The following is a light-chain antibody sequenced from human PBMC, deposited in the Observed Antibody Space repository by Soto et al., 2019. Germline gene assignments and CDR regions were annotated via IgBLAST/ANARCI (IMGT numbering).Light chain of an antibody. CDR3: QQRSNWPPVIT. Sequence: EIVLTQSPATLSLSPGERVTLSCRASQSFASYLAWYQQKPGQAPRLLIYDASKRATGIPARFSGRGSGTEFTLTISSLEPEDFAVYYCQQRSNWPPVITFGQGTRLVIK. J-gene: IGKJ5*01. V-gene: IGKV3-11*01. CDR2: DAS. CDR1: QSFASY.